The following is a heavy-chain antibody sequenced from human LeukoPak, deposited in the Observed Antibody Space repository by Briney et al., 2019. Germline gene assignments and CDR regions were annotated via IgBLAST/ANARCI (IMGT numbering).Heavy chain of an antibody. CDR1: GFTFSSYS. V-gene: IGHV3-48*01. J-gene: IGHJ4*02. Sequence: GGSLRLSCAASGFTFSSYSMNWVRQAPGKGLEWVSYISSSSSTIYYADSVKGRFIISRDNAKNSLYLQMNSLRAEDTAVYYCASLVVLRYFDCLSDFDYWGQGTLVTVSS. CDR2: ISSSSSTI. CDR3: ASLVVLRYFDCLSDFDY. D-gene: IGHD3-9*01.